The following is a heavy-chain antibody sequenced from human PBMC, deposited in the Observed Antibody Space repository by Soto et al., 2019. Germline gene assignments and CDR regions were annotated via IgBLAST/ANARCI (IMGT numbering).Heavy chain of an antibody. CDR2: ITAYTGNT. J-gene: IGHJ4*02. CDR1: GYTFTSYG. Sequence: QVQLVQSGAEVKKPGASVKVSCKASGYTFTSYGITWVRQAPGQGLEWMGWITAYTGNTNYAQNVQGSVTMTTDPSTRTAYMELRILRSDDTAVYYCARDLPPVDYWGKGTLVTVSS. CDR3: ARDLPPVDY. V-gene: IGHV1-18*01.